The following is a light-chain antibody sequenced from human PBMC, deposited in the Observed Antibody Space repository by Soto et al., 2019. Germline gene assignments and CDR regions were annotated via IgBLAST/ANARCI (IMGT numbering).Light chain of an antibody. J-gene: IGKJ2*01. CDR1: QSVGTD. CDR3: QQYVNWPPRHT. V-gene: IGKV3-15*01. CDR2: GAS. Sequence: EIVMTQSPATLSVSPGERATLSCRASQSVGTDLAWYQQKPGQGPRLLIYGASTRFSGVPARFSGSGSGTDFPLAIDSLQSEDFAIYYCQQYVNWPPRHTFRQGTKLEF.